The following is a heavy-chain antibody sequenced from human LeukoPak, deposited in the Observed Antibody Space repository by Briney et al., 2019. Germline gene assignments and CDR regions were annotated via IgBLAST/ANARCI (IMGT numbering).Heavy chain of an antibody. V-gene: IGHV1-46*01. CDR2: INPSGGGT. J-gene: IGHJ4*02. D-gene: IGHD1-26*01. CDR1: GYTFTNYL. CDR3: GRELGGTYYFDY. Sequence: ASVKVSCKASGYTFTNYLIHWVRQAPGQGLEWMGIINPSGGGTRYAQEFQGRVTMTRDMSTSTVYMELSSLRSEDTAVYYCGRELGGTYYFDYWGQGTLVTVSS.